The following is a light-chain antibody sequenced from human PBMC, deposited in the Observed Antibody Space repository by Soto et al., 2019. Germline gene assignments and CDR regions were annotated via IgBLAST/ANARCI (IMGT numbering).Light chain of an antibody. CDR2: GAS. V-gene: IGKV3-20*01. Sequence: ENVLTQSPGTLSLSPGERATLSCRASQSVTSRYLTWYQQKPGQAPRLLIYGASSRATGIQDRFSGSGSGTDFTITISRLEPEDFAVYYCQRIDNSLTLTFGQGTKVEI. J-gene: IGKJ1*01. CDR1: QSVTSRY. CDR3: QRIDNSLTLT.